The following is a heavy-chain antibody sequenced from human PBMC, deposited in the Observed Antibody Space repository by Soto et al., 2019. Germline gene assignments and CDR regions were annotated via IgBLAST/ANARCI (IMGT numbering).Heavy chain of an antibody. J-gene: IGHJ6*02. CDR2: IYTSGSS. V-gene: IGHV4-4*07. D-gene: IGHD6-19*01. Sequence: SETLSLTCTVSGGSVNTYYWSCIRQPAEKGLEWIGRIYTSGSSNCNPSLKSRVTMSVDTSKNQFSLKLSSVTAADTAVYFCARGPRIPLAGTSDYYYYGMEVWAQGTTVTVSS. CDR1: GGSVNTYY. CDR3: ARGPRIPLAGTSDYYYYGMEV.